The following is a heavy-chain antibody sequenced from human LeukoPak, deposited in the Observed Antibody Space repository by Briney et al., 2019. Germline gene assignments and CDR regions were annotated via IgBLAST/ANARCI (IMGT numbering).Heavy chain of an antibody. V-gene: IGHV4-34*01. Sequence: SETLSLTCTVSGGSISSYYWSWIRQPPGKGLEWIGEINHSGSTNYNPSLKSRVTISVDTSKNQFSLKLSSVTAADTAVYYCAGLSAYSSGFDWGQGTLVTVSS. CDR3: AGLSAYSSGFD. J-gene: IGHJ4*02. D-gene: IGHD6-19*01. CDR2: INHSGST. CDR1: GGSISSYY.